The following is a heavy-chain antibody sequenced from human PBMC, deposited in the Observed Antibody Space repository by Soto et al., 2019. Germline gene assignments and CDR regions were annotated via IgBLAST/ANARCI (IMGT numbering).Heavy chain of an antibody. Sequence: SGPTLVNPTQTLTLTCTFSGFSLSTSGMCVSWIRQPPGKALEWLARIDWDDDKYYSTSLKTRLTISKDTSKNQVVLTMTNMDPVDTATYYCFLVTSSSLQYLFDYWGQGTLVTVSS. CDR1: GFSLSTSGMC. D-gene: IGHD6-13*01. CDR3: FLVTSSSLQYLFDY. V-gene: IGHV2-70*11. J-gene: IGHJ4*02. CDR2: IDWDDDK.